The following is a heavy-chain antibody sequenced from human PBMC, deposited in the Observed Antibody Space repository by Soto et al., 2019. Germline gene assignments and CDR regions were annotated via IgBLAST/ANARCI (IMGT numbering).Heavy chain of an antibody. J-gene: IGHJ5*01. Sequence: QVQLVESGGGVVQPGRSLRLSCAASGLISGSDSGMHWVRQAPGKGLEWVAVISYEGSLKYYADAVKGRFTISRDNSKNMVYLHMDSLRAEDTAAYFCGRWWGTIGAYDSWGQGTLVTVSP. CDR3: GRWWGTIGAYDS. CDR2: ISYEGSLK. D-gene: IGHD3-16*01. CDR1: GLISGSDSG. V-gene: IGHV3-33*01.